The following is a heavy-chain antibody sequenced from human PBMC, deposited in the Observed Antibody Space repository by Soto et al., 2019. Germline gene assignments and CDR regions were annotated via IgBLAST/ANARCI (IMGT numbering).Heavy chain of an antibody. CDR3: AREYYDSSGYIDY. V-gene: IGHV3-33*01. CDR2: IWYDGSNK. CDR1: GFTFSSYG. D-gene: IGHD3-22*01. Sequence: ESGGGVVQPGRSLRLSCAASGFTFSSYGMHWVRQAPGKGLEWVAVIWYDGSNKYYADSVKGRFTISRDNSKNTLYLQMNSLRAEDTAVYYCAREYYDSSGYIDYWGQGTLVTVSS. J-gene: IGHJ4*02.